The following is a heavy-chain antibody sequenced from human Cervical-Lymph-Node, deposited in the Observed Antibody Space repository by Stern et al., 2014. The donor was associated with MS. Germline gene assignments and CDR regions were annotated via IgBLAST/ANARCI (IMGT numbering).Heavy chain of an antibody. CDR1: GGSVSDSRYY. V-gene: IGHV4-39*01. CDR2: VSYTGST. CDR3: SRHLPYSSSWYNWFDP. D-gene: IGHD6-13*01. J-gene: IGHJ5*02. Sequence: VQLEESGPGLVQPSETLSLTCAVSGGSVSDSRYYWGWIRQPPGKGLEWIGSVSYTGSTYNNPSLKSRVTISADTTKNHFSLQLPSVTAADTALYYCSRHLPYSSSWYNWFDPWGQGTLVTVSS.